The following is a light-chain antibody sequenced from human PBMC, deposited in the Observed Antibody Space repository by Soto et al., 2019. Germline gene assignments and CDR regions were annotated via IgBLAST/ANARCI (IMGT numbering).Light chain of an antibody. CDR2: EVS. Sequence: QSVLTQPASVSGSHGQSITISCTGTSSDVGGYKYVSWYQQHPGKVPKLLIYEVSNRPSGVSNRFSGSKSGNTASLTISGLQAEDEAEYYCSSYTRSTTLNVLFGGGTQLNVL. CDR1: SSDVGGYKY. J-gene: IGLJ2*01. V-gene: IGLV2-14*01. CDR3: SSYTRSTTLNVL.